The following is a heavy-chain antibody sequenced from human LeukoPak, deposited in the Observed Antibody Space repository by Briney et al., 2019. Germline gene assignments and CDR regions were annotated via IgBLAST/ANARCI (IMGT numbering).Heavy chain of an antibody. J-gene: IGHJ4*02. D-gene: IGHD3-3*01. Sequence: GGSLRLSCGTSGFTFNDAWMSWVRQAPGKGLEWVGRIKSKTDDGTTDYAAPVKDRFIISRDDSKNTLYLEMNSLKTEDTAVYYCTTYPKPDYEFWTGYWWSWDYWDQGTLVTVSS. CDR1: GFTFNDAW. CDR2: IKSKTDDGTT. V-gene: IGHV3-15*01. CDR3: TTYPKPDYEFWTGYWWSWDY.